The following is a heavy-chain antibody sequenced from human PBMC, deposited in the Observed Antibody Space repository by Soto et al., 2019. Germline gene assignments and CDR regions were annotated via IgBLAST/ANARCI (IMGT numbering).Heavy chain of an antibody. CDR2: IYHTGIT. CDR1: GDSISSVNW. D-gene: IGHD2-8*01. V-gene: IGHV4-4*02. CDR3: ARSPGYFTIASLEP. J-gene: IGHJ5*02. Sequence: PSETLSLTCAVSGDSISSVNWWSWVRQSPGQGLEWIGDIYHTGITNYNPSLQSRVTISVDKSKNEFSRNLTSVTAADTAVYYCARSPGYFTIASLEPWGQGTLVTVS.